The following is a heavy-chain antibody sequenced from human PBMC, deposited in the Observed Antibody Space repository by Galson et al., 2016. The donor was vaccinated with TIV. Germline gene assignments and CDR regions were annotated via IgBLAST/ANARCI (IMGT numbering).Heavy chain of an antibody. CDR1: GYTFTEYY. Sequence: SVKVSCKASGYTFTEYYIHWVRQAPGQGLEWMGWINPNSGGTMYARKFQGWVTMTRDTSITTAYMELSRLKSDDTAVYYCAKIGQEHDAFDIWGQGTMVTVFS. J-gene: IGHJ3*02. CDR3: AKIGQEHDAFDI. D-gene: IGHD1/OR15-1a*01. V-gene: IGHV1-2*04. CDR2: INPNSGGT.